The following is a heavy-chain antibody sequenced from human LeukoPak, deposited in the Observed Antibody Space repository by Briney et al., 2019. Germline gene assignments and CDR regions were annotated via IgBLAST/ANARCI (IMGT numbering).Heavy chain of an antibody. J-gene: IGHJ4*02. CDR2: IAYDGSRA. D-gene: IGHD1-14*01. CDR3: TRYNNDHFDY. Sequence: GGSLRLSCAGSGFTFGGYGMNWFRQTPGKGLEWVAVIAYDGSRAFYADSVKGRFTISRDNSKNTMSVQMDDLRAEDTAVYYCTRYNNDHFDYWGQGTLVTVSS. CDR1: GFTFGGYG. V-gene: IGHV3-33*01.